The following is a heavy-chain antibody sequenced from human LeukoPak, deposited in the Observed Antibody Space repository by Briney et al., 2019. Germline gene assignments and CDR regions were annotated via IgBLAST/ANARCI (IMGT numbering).Heavy chain of an antibody. CDR3: ARGHIAVAGTASDF. CDR1: GGSFSGYY. Sequence: PSETLSLTCAVYGGSFSGYYWSGIRQPPGKGLEWIGEINHSGSTNYNPSLKSRVTISVDTSKNQFSLKLSSVTAADTAVYYCARGHIAVAGTASDFWGQGTLVTVSS. CDR2: INHSGST. J-gene: IGHJ4*02. D-gene: IGHD6-19*01. V-gene: IGHV4-34*01.